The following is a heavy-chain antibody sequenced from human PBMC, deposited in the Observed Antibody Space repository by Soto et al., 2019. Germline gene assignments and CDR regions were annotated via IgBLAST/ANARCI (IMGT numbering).Heavy chain of an antibody. CDR2: IDPSDSYT. Sequence: ESLKISCKGSGYSFATYWISWVRQMPGKGLEWMGKIDPSDSYTNYSPSFQGHVTISADKSISTAYLQWSGLKASDTAMYYCARRHYYDSSGYYGDGAFDIWGQGTMVTVSS. D-gene: IGHD3-22*01. J-gene: IGHJ3*02. V-gene: IGHV5-10-1*01. CDR1: GYSFATYW. CDR3: ARRHYYDSSGYYGDGAFDI.